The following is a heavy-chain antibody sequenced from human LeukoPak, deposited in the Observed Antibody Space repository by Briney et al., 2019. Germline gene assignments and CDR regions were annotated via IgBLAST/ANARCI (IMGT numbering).Heavy chain of an antibody. J-gene: IGHJ2*01. CDR3: ARSRITMVRSNWYFDL. CDR1: GYTFTSYY. V-gene: IGHV1-46*01. D-gene: IGHD3-10*01. CDR2: INPSGGST. Sequence: VASVKVSRKASGYTFTSYYMHWVRQAPGQGLGWMGIINPSGGSTSYAQKFQGRVTMTRDTSTSTVYMELSSLRSEDTAVYYCARSRITMVRSNWYFDLWGRGTLVTVSS.